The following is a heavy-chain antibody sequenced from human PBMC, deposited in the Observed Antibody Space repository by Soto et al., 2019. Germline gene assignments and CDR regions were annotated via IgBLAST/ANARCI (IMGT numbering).Heavy chain of an antibody. CDR3: ARASSTSSNWFDP. CDR1: GYTFTSYA. CDR2: TNAGNGNT. Sequence: QVQLVQSGAEVKKPGASVKVSCKASGYTFTSYAIHWVRQAPGQRLEWMGWTNAGNGNTKYSQKFQGRVTITRDTSASTAYMELSSLTSEDTAVYYCARASSTSSNWFDPWGQGTLVAVSS. D-gene: IGHD2-2*01. J-gene: IGHJ5*02. V-gene: IGHV1-3*01.